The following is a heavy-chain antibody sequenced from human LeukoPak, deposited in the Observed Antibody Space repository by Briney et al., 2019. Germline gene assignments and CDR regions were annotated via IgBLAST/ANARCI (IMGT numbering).Heavy chain of an antibody. V-gene: IGHV1-18*01. D-gene: IGHD2-15*01. CDR1: GYTFTSYG. J-gene: IGHJ4*02. Sequence: VKVSCKASGYTFTSYGISWVRQAPGQGLEWVGWISAYNGNTNYAQKLQGRVTMTTDTSTSTAYMGLRSLRSDDTVVYYCARDLGGGGWLLLWGQGTLVTVSS. CDR2: ISAYNGNT. CDR3: ARDLGGGGWLLL.